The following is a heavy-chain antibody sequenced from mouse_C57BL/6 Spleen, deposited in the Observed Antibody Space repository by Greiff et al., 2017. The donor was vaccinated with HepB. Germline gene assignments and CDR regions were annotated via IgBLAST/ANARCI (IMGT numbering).Heavy chain of an antibody. CDR3: ARGGSTVVATDY. D-gene: IGHD1-1*01. CDR2: IYPGDGDT. Sequence: QVQLQQSGAELVKPGASVKISCKASGYAFSSYWMNWVKQRPGKGLEWIGQIYPGDGDTNYNGKFKGKATLTADKSSSTAYMQLSSLTSEDSAVYCCARGGSTVVATDYWGQGTTLTVSS. V-gene: IGHV1-80*01. J-gene: IGHJ2*01. CDR1: GYAFSSYW.